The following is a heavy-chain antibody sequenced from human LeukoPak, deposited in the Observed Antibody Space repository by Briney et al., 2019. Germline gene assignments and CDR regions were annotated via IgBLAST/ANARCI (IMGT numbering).Heavy chain of an antibody. Sequence: PGGSLRLSCAASGFTFSSYWMSWVRQAPGKGLEWVVNIRHDGGEKYYVDSVKGQFTISRDNAKNSLFLQMNSLRAEDTAVYYCARDKDGGLEYWGQGTLVTVSS. CDR3: ARDKDGGLEY. CDR1: GFTFSSYW. CDR2: IRHDGGEK. D-gene: IGHD4-23*01. V-gene: IGHV3-7*01. J-gene: IGHJ4*02.